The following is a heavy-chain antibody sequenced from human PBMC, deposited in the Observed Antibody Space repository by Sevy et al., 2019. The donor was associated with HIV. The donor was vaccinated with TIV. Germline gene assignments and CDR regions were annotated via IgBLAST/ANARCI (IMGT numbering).Heavy chain of an antibody. D-gene: IGHD7-27*01. Sequence: SETRSLTCTVSGGSINSSDYYWGWIRQPPGKGLEWIGSIYYSGNTYYNPSLKSRVTISVDTSKNHFSLKLSSVAAADTAVYYCARQHLGSFDYWGQGTLVTVSS. J-gene: IGHJ4*02. CDR1: GGSINSSDYY. V-gene: IGHV4-39*01. CDR2: IYYSGNT. CDR3: ARQHLGSFDY.